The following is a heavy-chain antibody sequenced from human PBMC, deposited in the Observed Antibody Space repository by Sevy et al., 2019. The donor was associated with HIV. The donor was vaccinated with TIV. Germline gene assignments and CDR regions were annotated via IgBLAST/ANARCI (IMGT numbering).Heavy chain of an antibody. CDR3: AKDKGAYSGYDYENWFAP. CDR2: VSYDGSNK. D-gene: IGHD5-12*01. J-gene: IGHJ5*02. Sequence: GGSLRLSCAASGFTFSNYAMHWVRQAPGKGLEWVTVVSYDGSNKYYADSVKGRFTISRDNSKNTLYLQMSSLRTEDTAVYYCAKDKGAYSGYDYENWFAPWGQGTLVTVSS. V-gene: IGHV3-30*18. CDR1: GFTFSNYA.